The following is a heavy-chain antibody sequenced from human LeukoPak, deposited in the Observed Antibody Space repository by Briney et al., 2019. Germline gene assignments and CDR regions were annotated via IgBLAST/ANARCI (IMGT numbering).Heavy chain of an antibody. CDR1: GGSISSSSYY. D-gene: IGHD3-22*01. CDR2: IYYSGST. V-gene: IGHV4-39*01. CDR3: ARHVYDSSGPDAFDI. J-gene: IGHJ3*02. Sequence: SETLALTCTVSGGSISSSSYYWGWIRQPPGKGLEWIGRIYYSGSTYYNPSLKSRVTISVDTSKNQFSLKLSSVTAADTAVYYCARHVYDSSGPDAFDIWGQGTMVTVSS.